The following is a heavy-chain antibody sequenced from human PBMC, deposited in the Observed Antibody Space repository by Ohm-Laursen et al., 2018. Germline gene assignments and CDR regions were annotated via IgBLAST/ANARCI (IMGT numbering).Heavy chain of an antibody. CDR3: ARDSSRRAREGGMDV. CDR1: GFSVSSYD. CDR2: ISETSSHI. Sequence: SLRLSCSASGFSVSSYDMNWVRQAPGKGLEWISYISETSSHIYDADSVRGRFTVARDNAKNLLYLQLNSLRVEDTAVYYCARDSSRRAREGGMDVWGQGTMVTVSS. J-gene: IGHJ6*02. V-gene: IGHV3-21*01. D-gene: IGHD6-6*01.